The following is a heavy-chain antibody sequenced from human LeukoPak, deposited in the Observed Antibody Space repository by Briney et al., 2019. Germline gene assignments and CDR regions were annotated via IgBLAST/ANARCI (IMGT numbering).Heavy chain of an antibody. Sequence: GGSLRLSCAASGFTFSTYWMHWVRQAPGKGLVWVSRLSPDGSSSIYADSVKGRFTVSRDNAKNTLYLQMNSLGAEDTAVYYCTRSPSLGGRYWGFDYWGQGALVTVSS. CDR2: LSPDGSSS. D-gene: IGHD1-26*01. J-gene: IGHJ4*02. CDR1: GFTFSTYW. V-gene: IGHV3-74*01. CDR3: TRSPSLGGRYWGFDY.